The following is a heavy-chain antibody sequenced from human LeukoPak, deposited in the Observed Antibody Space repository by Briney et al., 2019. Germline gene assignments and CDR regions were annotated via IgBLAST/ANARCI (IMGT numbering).Heavy chain of an antibody. CDR3: ARDGSGSYYNWRLDY. CDR1: GGSFSGYY. CDR2: INHSGST. V-gene: IGHV4-34*01. J-gene: IGHJ4*02. Sequence: SETLSLTCAVYGGSFSGYYWSWIRQPPGKGLEWIGEINHSGSTNYNPSLKSRVTISVDTSKNQFSLTLSSVTAADTAVYYCARDGSGSYYNWRLDYWGQGTLDTVSS. D-gene: IGHD3-10*01.